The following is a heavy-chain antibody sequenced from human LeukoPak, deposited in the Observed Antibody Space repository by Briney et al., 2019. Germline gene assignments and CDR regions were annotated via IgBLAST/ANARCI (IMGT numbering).Heavy chain of an antibody. CDR2: IWYDGSNK. CDR1: GFIFSRYG. D-gene: IGHD3-10*01. V-gene: IGHV3-33*01. J-gene: IGHJ6*02. CDR3: ARSYYGSGSNYYYGMDV. Sequence: GRSLRLSCAASGFIFSRYGMNWVRQAPGKGLEWVAVIWYDGSNKYYAESVKDRFSISRDNSKNTLYLEMNSLRAEDTAVYHCARSYYGSGSNYYYGMDVWGQGTTVTVSS.